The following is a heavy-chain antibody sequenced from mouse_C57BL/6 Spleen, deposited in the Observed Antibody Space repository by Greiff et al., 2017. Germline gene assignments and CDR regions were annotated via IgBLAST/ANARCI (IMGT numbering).Heavy chain of an antibody. CDR1: GFTFSDYY. D-gene: IGHD1-1*01. J-gene: IGHJ4*01. CDR2: INYDGSST. Sequence: DVKLVESEGGLVQPGSSMKLSCTASGFTFSDYYMAWVRQVPEKGLEWVANINYDGSSTYYLDSLKSRFIISRDHAKNILYLQMSSLKSEDTATYYCARATVVATEYAMYYWGQGTSVTVSS. CDR3: ARATVVATEYAMYY. V-gene: IGHV5-16*01.